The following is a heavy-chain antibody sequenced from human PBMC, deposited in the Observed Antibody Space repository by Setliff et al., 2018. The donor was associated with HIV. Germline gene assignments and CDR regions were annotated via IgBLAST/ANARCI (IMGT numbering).Heavy chain of an antibody. J-gene: IGHJ4*02. CDR1: GFLFSSYD. Sequence: GGSLRLSCAASGFLFSSYDMSWVRQTPEKGLEWVSGISGTGGKIFYADSVKGRFIVSRDNSKNTLYLEMTSLRAEDTALYFCAGRHYYDNSSRFSLPDYWGQGTQVTVSS. V-gene: IGHV3-23*01. CDR2: ISGTGGKI. D-gene: IGHD3-22*01. CDR3: AGRHYYDNSSRFSLPDY.